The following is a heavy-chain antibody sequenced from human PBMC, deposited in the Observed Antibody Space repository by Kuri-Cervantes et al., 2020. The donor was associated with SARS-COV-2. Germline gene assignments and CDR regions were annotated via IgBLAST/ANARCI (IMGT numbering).Heavy chain of an antibody. CDR1: GFMFTTYA. D-gene: IGHD3-10*01. J-gene: IGHJ5*02. CDR2: IWYDGSNK. V-gene: IGHV3-33*01. Sequence: GESLKISCEGSGFMFTTYAMHWVRQAPGEGPEWVAVIWYDGSNKSYADSVKGRFTISRDNSKNTLYLQMNSLRGEDTAVYYCARDTPTLVRGVVSDRWLDPWGQGTLVTVSS. CDR3: ARDTPTLVRGVVSDRWLDP.